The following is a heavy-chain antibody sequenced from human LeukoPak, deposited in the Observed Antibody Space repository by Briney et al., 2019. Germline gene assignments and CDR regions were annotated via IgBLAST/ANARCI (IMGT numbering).Heavy chain of an antibody. J-gene: IGHJ5*02. Sequence: GASVTVSCKASGYTFTVYYMHWVRQAPGQGFEWMGWINPNSGGTNYAQKFQGRVTMTRDMSISTAYMELSRLTSDDTAVYFCARGWDSGYDVNWFDPWGQGTLVTVSS. V-gene: IGHV1-2*02. CDR3: ARGWDSGYDVNWFDP. CDR2: INPNSGGT. D-gene: IGHD5-12*01. CDR1: GYTFTVYY.